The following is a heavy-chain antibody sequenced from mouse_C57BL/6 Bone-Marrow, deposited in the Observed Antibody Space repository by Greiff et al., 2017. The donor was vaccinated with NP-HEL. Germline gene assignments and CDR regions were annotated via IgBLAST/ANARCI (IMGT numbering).Heavy chain of an antibody. CDR1: GFNIKNTY. J-gene: IGHJ4*01. Sequence: VQLQQSVAELVRPGASVKLSCTASGFNIKNTYMHWVKQRPEQGLEWIGRIDPANGNTKYAPKFQGKATITADTSSNTAYLQLSSLTSEDTAIYYCSNYSNYDYYAMDDWGQGTSVTVSS. CDR3: SNYSNYDYYAMDD. CDR2: IDPANGNT. D-gene: IGHD2-5*01. V-gene: IGHV14-3*01.